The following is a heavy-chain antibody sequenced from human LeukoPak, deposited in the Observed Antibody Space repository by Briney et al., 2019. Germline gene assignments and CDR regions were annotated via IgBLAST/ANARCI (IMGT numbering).Heavy chain of an antibody. V-gene: IGHV4-39*01. Sequence: SETLSLTCTVSGGSISSYYWGWIRQPPGKGLEWIGTIYYSGSTYYNPSLKSRVTISVDTSTNQFSLTLSSVTAADTAVYYCARQVNDNSGYPRRPFQYWGQGILVTVSS. D-gene: IGHD3-22*01. CDR1: GGSISSYY. CDR2: IYYSGST. J-gene: IGHJ4*02. CDR3: ARQVNDNSGYPRRPFQY.